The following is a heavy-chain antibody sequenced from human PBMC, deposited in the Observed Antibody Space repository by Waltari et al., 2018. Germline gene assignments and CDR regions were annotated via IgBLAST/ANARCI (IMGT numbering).Heavy chain of an antibody. CDR3: AKGRGPLSIQGWE. J-gene: IGHJ4*02. CDR2: VLVDGDTT. CDR1: GFTFSSFG. D-gene: IGHD1-26*01. V-gene: IGHV3-23*01. Sequence: EVQLLESGGGLVQPGGSLRLSCAASGFTFSSFGMSWVRQAPGTGLEWVSAVLVDGDTTFYADSVKGRFTISRDNSMKTLYLQMNSLRAEDTAAYYCAKGRGPLSIQGWEWGQGTLVTVSS.